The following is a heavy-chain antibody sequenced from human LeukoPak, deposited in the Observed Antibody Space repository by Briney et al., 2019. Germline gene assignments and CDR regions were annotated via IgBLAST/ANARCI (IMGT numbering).Heavy chain of an antibody. CDR1: GGSISSYY. CDR3: ARLVGYYYYMDV. Sequence: SETLSLTCTVSGGSISSYYWSWIRQPPGKGLEWIGYIYTSGSTNYNPSLKSRVTTSVDTSKNQFSLKLSSVTAADTAVYYCARLVGYYYYMDVWGKGTTVTVSS. J-gene: IGHJ6*03. D-gene: IGHD1-26*01. V-gene: IGHV4-4*09. CDR2: IYTSGST.